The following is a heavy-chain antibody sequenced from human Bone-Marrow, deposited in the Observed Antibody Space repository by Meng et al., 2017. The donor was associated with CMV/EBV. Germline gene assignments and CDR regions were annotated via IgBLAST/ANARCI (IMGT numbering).Heavy chain of an antibody. D-gene: IGHD2-2*01. CDR2: INHSGST. Sequence: SETLSLTCAVYGWSFSGHYWNWIRQPPGRDLEWIGEINHSGSTKYNPSLQSRFTLSVDTSKNQFSLKLNSVTAADTAVYYCARGSFCSSANCYRAFYSWGKGTLVTVSS. J-gene: IGHJ4*02. CDR1: GWSFSGHY. CDR3: ARGSFCSSANCYRAFYS. V-gene: IGHV4-34*01.